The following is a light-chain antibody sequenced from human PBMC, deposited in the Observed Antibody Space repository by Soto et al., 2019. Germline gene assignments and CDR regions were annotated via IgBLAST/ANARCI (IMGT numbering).Light chain of an antibody. CDR3: HQYNTYLWT. V-gene: IGKV1-5*01. CDR2: DAS. J-gene: IGKJ1*01. CDR1: RSISDW. Sequence: DIQMAQSPSSLSPSVGDRVTITCRASRSISDWLAWYQQKPGKAPELLIFDASNLKSGASSRFSGSGSGTEFTLTIRSLQPDDFATYYCHQYNTYLWTFGQGTKWIS.